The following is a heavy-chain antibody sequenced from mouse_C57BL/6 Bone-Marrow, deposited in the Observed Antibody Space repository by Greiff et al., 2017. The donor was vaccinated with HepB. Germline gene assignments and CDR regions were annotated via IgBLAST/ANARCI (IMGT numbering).Heavy chain of an antibody. CDR2: ISDGGSYT. Sequence: EVNLVESGGGLVKPGGSLKLSCAASGFTFSSYAMSWVRQTPEKRLEWVATISDGGSYTYYPDNVKGRFTISRDNAKNNLYLQMSHLKSEDTAMYYCARAKDRYFDVWGTGTTVTVSS. V-gene: IGHV5-4*03. CDR1: GFTFSSYA. CDR3: ARAKDRYFDV. J-gene: IGHJ1*03.